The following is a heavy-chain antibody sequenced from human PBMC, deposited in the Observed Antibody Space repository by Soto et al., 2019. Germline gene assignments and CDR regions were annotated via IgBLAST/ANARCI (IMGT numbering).Heavy chain of an antibody. CDR1: GYTFTSYG. J-gene: IGHJ6*03. CDR3: ASFGPYYYYMDV. CDR2: MNPNSGNT. V-gene: IGHV1-8*01. D-gene: IGHD3-3*01. Sequence: GASVKVSCKASGYTFTSYGINWVRQATGQGLEWMGWMNPNSGNTGYAQKFQGRVTMTRNTSISTAYMELSSLRSEDTAVYYCASFGPYYYYMDVWGKGTTVTVSS.